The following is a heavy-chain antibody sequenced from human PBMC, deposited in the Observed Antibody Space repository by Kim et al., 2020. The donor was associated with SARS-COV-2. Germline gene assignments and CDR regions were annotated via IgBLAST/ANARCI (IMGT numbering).Heavy chain of an antibody. D-gene: IGHD3-3*01. J-gene: IGHJ3*01. CDR3: ATRAGGRDADFWVAFDV. Sequence: SETLSLTCTVSNGSIIRGGYFWGWIRQRPGKGLEWLAYIYFSGSTYYNPSLKSRLSVSIETSKNQFSLRLNSVTAADTAVYYCATRAGGRDADFWVAFDVGGRGTRVPVSS. CDR2: IYFSGST. CDR1: NGSIIRGGYF. V-gene: IGHV4-31*03.